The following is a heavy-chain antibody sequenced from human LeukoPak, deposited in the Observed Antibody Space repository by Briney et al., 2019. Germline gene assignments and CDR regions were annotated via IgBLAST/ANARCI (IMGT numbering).Heavy chain of an antibody. D-gene: IGHD5-12*01. V-gene: IGHV4-59*01. Sequence: PSETLSLTCTVSGGSISSYYWSWIRQPPGKGLEWIGYIYYSGSTNYNPSLKSRVTISIDMSKNQFSLHLSSVTAADTAVYYCASARRYSGYDSWEFYYYGMDVWGRGTTVTVSS. CDR3: ASARRYSGYDSWEFYYYGMDV. J-gene: IGHJ6*02. CDR1: GGSISSYY. CDR2: IYYSGST.